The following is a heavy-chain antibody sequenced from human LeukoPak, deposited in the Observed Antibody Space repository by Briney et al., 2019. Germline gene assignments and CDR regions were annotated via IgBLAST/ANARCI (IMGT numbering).Heavy chain of an antibody. CDR3: ASLGEFDY. V-gene: IGHV3-30-3*01. D-gene: IGHD3-10*01. CDR2: ISYDGSNK. Sequence: GGSLRLSCAASGFTFSSYAMHWVRQAPGKGLEWVAVISYDGSNKYYADSVKGRFTISRDNSKNPLYLQINSLRAEDTAVYYCASLGEFDYWGQGTLVTVSS. J-gene: IGHJ4*02. CDR1: GFTFSSYA.